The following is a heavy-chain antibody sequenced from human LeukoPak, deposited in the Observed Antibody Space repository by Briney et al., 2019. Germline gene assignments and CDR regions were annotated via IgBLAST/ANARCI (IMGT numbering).Heavy chain of an antibody. D-gene: IGHD2-15*01. V-gene: IGHV4-39*01. CDR3: ARTDADIVVVVAATYWYFDL. Sequence: SETLSLTCTVSGGSISSSSYYWGWIRQPPGKGLERIGSIYYSGSTYYNPSLKSRVTISVDTSKNQFSLKLSSVTAADTAVYYCARTDADIVVVVAATYWYFDLWGRGTLVTVSS. CDR2: IYYSGST. CDR1: GGSISSSSYY. J-gene: IGHJ2*01.